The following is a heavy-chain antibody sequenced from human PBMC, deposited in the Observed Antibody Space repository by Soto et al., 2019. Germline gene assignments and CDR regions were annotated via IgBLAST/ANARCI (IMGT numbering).Heavy chain of an antibody. CDR1: GLTFDDYA. CDR3: AKDGRFGYGDYIYYFDY. J-gene: IGHJ4*02. Sequence: PGGSLRLSCAASGLTFDDYAMHWVRQAPGKGLEWVSGISWNSGSIGYADSVKGRFTISRDNAKNSLYLQMNSLRAEDTALYYCAKDGRFGYGDYIYYFDYWGQGTLVTVSS. D-gene: IGHD4-17*01. V-gene: IGHV3-9*01. CDR2: ISWNSGSI.